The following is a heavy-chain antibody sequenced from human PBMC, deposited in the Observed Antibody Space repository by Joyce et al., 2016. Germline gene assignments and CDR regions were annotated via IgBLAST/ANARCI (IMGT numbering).Heavy chain of an antibody. CDR3: STDADLTGNFDN. D-gene: IGHD3-10*01. Sequence: EVQLVESGGGLVKPGGSLRLSCAASGFTVTVAWMNWVRQATGKGLEWVGRIKSKADGGTTDYAAPVKGRFTISRDDSKNTLYLQMNSLKTEDTAVYYCSTDADLTGNFDNWGQGTLVTVSS. CDR2: IKSKADGGTT. CDR1: GFTVTVAW. V-gene: IGHV3-15*07. J-gene: IGHJ4*02.